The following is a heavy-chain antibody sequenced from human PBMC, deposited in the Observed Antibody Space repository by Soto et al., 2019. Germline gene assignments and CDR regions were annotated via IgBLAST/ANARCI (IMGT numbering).Heavy chain of an antibody. CDR2: INIGSGNT. D-gene: IGHD2-21*02. CDR3: ARDGGDCGYRLIYYYYIGIDA. V-gene: IGHV1-3*05. J-gene: IGHJ6*02. CDR1: GYAFSSYA. Sequence: QVQLVQSGAEEKKPGASVKVSCKASGYAFSSYAMHWVRQAPGQRLEWMGWINIGSGNTEYSQNFQDRITITRDTSASTVYMEVSSLRSEDTAVYYCARDGGDCGYRLIYYYYIGIDAWGQGTTVSVSS.